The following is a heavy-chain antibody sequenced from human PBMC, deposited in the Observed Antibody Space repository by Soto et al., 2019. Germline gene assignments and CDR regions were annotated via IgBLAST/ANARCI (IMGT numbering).Heavy chain of an antibody. J-gene: IGHJ4*02. Sequence: QVQLVQSGAEVKKPGSSVKVSCKASGGTFSSYAISWVRQAPGQGLEWMGGIIPIFGTANYAQKFQGRVTISADECTSKAYMELSSLRSEDTAVYYCAREEIKDSYLTSFDSWGQGTLVTVSS. V-gene: IGHV1-69*12. CDR3: AREEIKDSYLTSFDS. CDR1: GGTFSSYA. CDR2: IIPIFGTA. D-gene: IGHD3-10*01.